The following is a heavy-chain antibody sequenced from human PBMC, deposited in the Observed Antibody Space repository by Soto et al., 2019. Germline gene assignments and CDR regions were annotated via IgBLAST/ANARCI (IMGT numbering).Heavy chain of an antibody. V-gene: IGHV3-53*01. J-gene: IGHJ4*02. D-gene: IGHD3-3*01. CDR2: IHNGGST. CDR1: GFTVSSNY. CDR3: ARVQVLQFLEWFPDY. Sequence: GGSLRLSCAASGFTVSSNYMTWVRQAPGKGLEWVSVIHNGGSTYYADSVKGRFALSRDSSKNTLYLQMNSLRADDTAVYYCARVQVLQFLEWFPDYWGQGTLVTVSS.